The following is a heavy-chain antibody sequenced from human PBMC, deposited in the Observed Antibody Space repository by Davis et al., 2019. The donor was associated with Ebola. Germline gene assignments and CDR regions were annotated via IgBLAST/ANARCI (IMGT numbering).Heavy chain of an antibody. CDR1: GFTFSDYY. D-gene: IGHD5-18*01. CDR2: ISSSGSTI. V-gene: IGHV3-11*04. J-gene: IGHJ6*02. Sequence: GGSLRLSCAASGFTFSDYYMSWIRQAPGKGLEWVSYISSSGSTIYYADSVKGRFTISRDNAKNSLYLQMNSLRAEDTAVYYCAKDLNGYSYGYVYYYYYGMDVWGQGTTVTVSS. CDR3: AKDLNGYSYGYVYYYYYGMDV.